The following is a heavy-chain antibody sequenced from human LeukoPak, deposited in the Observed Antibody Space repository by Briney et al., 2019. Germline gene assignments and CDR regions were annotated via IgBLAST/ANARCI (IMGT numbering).Heavy chain of an antibody. CDR1: GFTFSTYE. CDR3: ARERTLVATIPPREKKKNYYMDV. V-gene: IGHV3-48*03. CDR2: SSSSGNTI. Sequence: SGGSLRLSCAASGFTFSTYEMNWVRQAPGKGLEWVSYSSSSGNTIYYADSVKGRFTISRDNAKNSLYLQMNSLRAEDTAVYYCARERTLVATIPPREKKKNYYMDVWGKGTTVTVSS. J-gene: IGHJ6*03. D-gene: IGHD5-12*01.